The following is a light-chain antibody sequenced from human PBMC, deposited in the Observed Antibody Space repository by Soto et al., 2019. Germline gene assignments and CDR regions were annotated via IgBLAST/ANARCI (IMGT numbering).Light chain of an antibody. Sequence: QSVLTQPASVSGSPGQSITISCTGTSSDVGSYNLVSWYQQHPGKAPKLMIYEGSKRPSGVSNRFSGSKSGNTSSLTISGLQAEDEADYYCCSYAGSSPWVFGGGTKLTFL. J-gene: IGLJ3*02. CDR1: SSDVGSYNL. CDR3: CSYAGSSPWV. CDR2: EGS. V-gene: IGLV2-23*01.